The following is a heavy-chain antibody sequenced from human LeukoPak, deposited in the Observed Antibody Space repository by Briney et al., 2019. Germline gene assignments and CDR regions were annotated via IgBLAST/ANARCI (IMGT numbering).Heavy chain of an antibody. D-gene: IGHD6-19*01. Sequence: PGGSLRLSCADSGFTLSTHAIIYVRQAPGKGLEWVSTISGTGSSTYYADSVKGRFTISRDSSKNTLYLQMNSLRAQDTAVYYCAARPPRAVAGPFDYWGQGTLVTVSS. CDR1: GFTLSTHA. CDR2: ISGTGSST. CDR3: AARPPRAVAGPFDY. V-gene: IGHV3-23*01. J-gene: IGHJ4*02.